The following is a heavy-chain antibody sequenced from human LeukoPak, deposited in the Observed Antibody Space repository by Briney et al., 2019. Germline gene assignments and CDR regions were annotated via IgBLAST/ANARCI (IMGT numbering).Heavy chain of an antibody. V-gene: IGHV1-69*13. CDR1: GGTFSSYA. CDR2: IIPIFGTA. CDR3: ARDWAIAAAGRTLYYYYGMDV. D-gene: IGHD6-13*01. J-gene: IGHJ6*02. Sequence: GASVKVSCKASGGTFSSYAISWVRQAPGQGLEWMGGIIPIFGTANYVQKFQGRVTITADESTSTAYMELSSLRSEDTAVYYCARDWAIAAAGRTLYYYYGMDVWGQGTTVTVSS.